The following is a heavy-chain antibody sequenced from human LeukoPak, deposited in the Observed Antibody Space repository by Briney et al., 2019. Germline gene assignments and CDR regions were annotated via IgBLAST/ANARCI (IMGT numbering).Heavy chain of an antibody. CDR1: GGSINNYY. CDR3: ARVYNYGYDY. D-gene: IGHD5-18*01. CDR2: VFYSGST. J-gene: IGHJ4*02. V-gene: IGHV4-59*01. Sequence: SETLSLTCTVSGGSINNYYWSWIRQPPGKGLEWIGCVFYSGSTYSSPSLKSRVTMSVGTSKNQFSLRLSSVTAADTAVYYCARVYNYGYDYWGQGTLVTVSS.